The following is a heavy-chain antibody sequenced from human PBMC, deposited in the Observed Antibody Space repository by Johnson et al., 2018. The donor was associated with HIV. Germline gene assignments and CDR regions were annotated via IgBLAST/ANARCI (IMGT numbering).Heavy chain of an antibody. J-gene: IGHJ3*02. CDR2: ISYDGSNK. D-gene: IGHD3-22*01. CDR3: AKGGSYYYDSSGYFDAFDI. V-gene: IGHV3-30*04. CDR1: GFTFSSYA. Sequence: QVQLLESGGGLVQPGGSLRLSCAASGFTFSSYAMHWVRQAPGKGLEWVAVISYDGSNKYYADSVKGRFTISRDNSKNTLYLQMNSLRAEDTALYYCAKGGSYYYDSSGYFDAFDIWGQGTMVTVSS.